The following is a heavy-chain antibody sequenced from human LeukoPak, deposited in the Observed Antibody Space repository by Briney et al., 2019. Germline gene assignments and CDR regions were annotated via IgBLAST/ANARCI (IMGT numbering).Heavy chain of an antibody. Sequence: GGSLRLSCAASGFTFSSYAMHWVRQAPGKGLEWVAFIRYDGSNKYYADSVKGRFTISRDNSKNTLYLQMNSLRAEDTAVYYCAKGLYSSSGPLDYWGQGTLVTVSS. V-gene: IGHV3-30*02. CDR1: GFTFSSYA. CDR3: AKGLYSSSGPLDY. D-gene: IGHD6-6*01. CDR2: IRYDGSNK. J-gene: IGHJ4*02.